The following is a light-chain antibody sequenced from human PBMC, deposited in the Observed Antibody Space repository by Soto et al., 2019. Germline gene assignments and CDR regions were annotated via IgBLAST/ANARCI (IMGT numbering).Light chain of an antibody. CDR1: QSVSVN. J-gene: IGKJ2*01. Sequence: EVVMTQSPGTLSVSPGEGATLSCRASQSVSVNLAWYQHRPGQAPRPLIYDASTRAIGVPARFSGRGSETEFTLTSSGLQSEDFGFYYCLQYNTWPYTFGRGTKLEI. V-gene: IGKV3-15*01. CDR3: LQYNTWPYT. CDR2: DAS.